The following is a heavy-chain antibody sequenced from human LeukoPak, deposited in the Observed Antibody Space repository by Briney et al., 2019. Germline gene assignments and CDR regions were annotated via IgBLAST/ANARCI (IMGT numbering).Heavy chain of an antibody. V-gene: IGHV4-59*01. Sequence: KPSETLSLTCTVSGGSISNYYWSWIRQPPGKGLEWIGYIHYSGSTNYNPSLKSRVTISVDTSKNQFSLKLSSVTAADTAVYYCARVRALSYYDSSGDLYYFNYWGQGTLVTVSS. CDR1: GGSISNYY. CDR2: IHYSGST. J-gene: IGHJ4*02. CDR3: ARVRALSYYDSSGDLYYFNY. D-gene: IGHD3-22*01.